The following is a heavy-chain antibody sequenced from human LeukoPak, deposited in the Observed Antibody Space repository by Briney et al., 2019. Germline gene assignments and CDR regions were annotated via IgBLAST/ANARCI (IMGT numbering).Heavy chain of an antibody. D-gene: IGHD3-16*01. Sequence: SETLSLTCAVYGGSFSSYYWSWIRQPPGKGLEWIGEIKHSGSTSYKPSLKSRVTISVDTSKNQLSLKLSSVTAADTAVYYCARVKDPGGYYYYYYMDVWGKGTTVTVSS. V-gene: IGHV4-34*01. J-gene: IGHJ6*03. CDR3: ARVKDPGGYYYYYYMDV. CDR2: IKHSGST. CDR1: GGSFSSYY.